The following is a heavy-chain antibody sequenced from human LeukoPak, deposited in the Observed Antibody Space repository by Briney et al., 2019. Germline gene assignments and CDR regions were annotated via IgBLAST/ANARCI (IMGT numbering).Heavy chain of an antibody. J-gene: IGHJ4*02. V-gene: IGHV1-2*02. Sequence: ASVKVSCKASGYTFTGYYMHWERQAPGQGLEWMGWINLKSGGTNYAGKFQGRVTMTRDTTTSTAYMDLSRLRSVDTAVYYCARSPHILTGENFDYWGQGTLVTVSS. CDR1: GYTFTGYY. CDR3: ARSPHILTGENFDY. CDR2: INLKSGGT. D-gene: IGHD3-9*01.